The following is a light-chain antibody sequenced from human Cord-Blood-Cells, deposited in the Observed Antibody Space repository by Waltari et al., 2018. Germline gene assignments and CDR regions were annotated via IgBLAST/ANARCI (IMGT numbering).Light chain of an antibody. J-gene: IGLJ3*02. Sequence: QSALTQPASVSGSPGQSITLSCTGTSSDVGSYNLVSWYQQHTGKAPKLIIYEGSKRPSGVSNRFSGSKSGNTASLTISGLQAEDEADYYCCSYAGSSTWVFGGGTKLTVL. CDR2: EGS. CDR1: SSDVGSYNL. V-gene: IGLV2-23*01. CDR3: CSYAGSSTWV.